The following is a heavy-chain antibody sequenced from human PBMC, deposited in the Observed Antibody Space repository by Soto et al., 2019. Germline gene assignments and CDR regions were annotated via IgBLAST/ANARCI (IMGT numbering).Heavy chain of an antibody. CDR3: ARQRTSVVTQAYFDV. V-gene: IGHV4-39*01. Sequence: SETLSLTCTVSGGSISSSSYYWGWIRQPPGKGLEWIGSVYYTGSTYYNPSLRSRVSMSIDTSKDQFSLKLRSVTAADTALYFCARQRTSVVTQAYFDVWGPGSLVTVSS. D-gene: IGHD2-21*02. CDR2: VYYTGST. CDR1: GGSISSSSYY. J-gene: IGHJ4*02.